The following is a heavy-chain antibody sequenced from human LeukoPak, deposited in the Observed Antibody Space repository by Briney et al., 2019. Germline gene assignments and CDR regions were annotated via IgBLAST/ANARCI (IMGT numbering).Heavy chain of an antibody. CDR3: ARHDIWAAFDI. J-gene: IGHJ3*02. Sequence: SGTLSLTCTVSGGSVSSYYWSWIRQPPGKGLEWIGYIYYSGSTNYNPSLKSRVTISVDTSKNQFSLKLSSVTAADTAVYYCARHDIWAAFDIWGQGTMVTVSS. V-gene: IGHV4-59*02. D-gene: IGHD3/OR15-3a*01. CDR2: IYYSGST. CDR1: GGSVSSYY.